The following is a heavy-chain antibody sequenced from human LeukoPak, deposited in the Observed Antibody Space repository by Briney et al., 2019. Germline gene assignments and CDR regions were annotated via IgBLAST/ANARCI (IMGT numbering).Heavy chain of an antibody. J-gene: IGHJ4*02. CDR1: GFTFSSYA. CDR3: ARGRAAAAGSFDN. Sequence: PGGSLRLSCAASGFTFSSYAMTWVRQAPGKGLEWVSTFSGNGGSTYYADSVKGRSTISRDDSKNTLYLKMNSLRAEDTAVYYCARGRAAAAGSFDNWGQGTLVTVSS. CDR2: FSGNGGST. V-gene: IGHV3-23*01. D-gene: IGHD6-13*01.